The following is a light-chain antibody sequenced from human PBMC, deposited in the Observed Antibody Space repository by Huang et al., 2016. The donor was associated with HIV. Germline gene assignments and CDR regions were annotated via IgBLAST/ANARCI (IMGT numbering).Light chain of an antibody. CDR1: QDITDA. V-gene: IGKV1D-13*01. J-gene: IGKJ4*01. CDR2: DAS. Sequence: AIQLTQSPSFLSASVGDRVTITCRARQDITDALAWYQQKPGKPTKVLSYDASSLESGVPSRFSVSGAGADYTLTISSLQPEDFATDYCQQFKNYPLTVGGGTKVEVK. CDR3: QQFKNYPLT.